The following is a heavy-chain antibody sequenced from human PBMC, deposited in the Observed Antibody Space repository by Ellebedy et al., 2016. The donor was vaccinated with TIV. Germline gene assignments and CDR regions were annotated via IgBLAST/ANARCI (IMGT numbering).Heavy chain of an antibody. CDR2: ISWSGGRG. J-gene: IGHJ6*02. CDR3: AKDIGPYYYGSGSDYGMDV. CDR1: GFTFEAYA. Sequence: GGSLRLXXAASGFTFEAYAMHWVRQAPGKGLEWVSGISWSGGRGGYADSAKGRFTISRDNAKNSLYLQMNSLRPDDTALYYCAKDIGPYYYGSGSDYGMDVWGQGTAVSVSS. V-gene: IGHV3-9*01. D-gene: IGHD3-10*01.